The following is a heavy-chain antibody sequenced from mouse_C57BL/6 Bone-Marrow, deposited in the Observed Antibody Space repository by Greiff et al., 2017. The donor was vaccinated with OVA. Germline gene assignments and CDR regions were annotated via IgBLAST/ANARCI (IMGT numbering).Heavy chain of an antibody. CDR2: IHPNSGST. J-gene: IGHJ3*01. D-gene: IGHD2-5*01. V-gene: IGHV1-64*01. Sequence: QVQLQQPGAELVKPGASVKLSCKASGYTFTSYWMHWVKQRPGQGLEWIGMIHPNSGSTNYNEKFKSKATLTVDKSSSTAYMQLSSPTSEDSAVYYCARYSKSAWFAYWGQGTLVTVSA. CDR3: ARYSKSAWFAY. CDR1: GYTFTSYW.